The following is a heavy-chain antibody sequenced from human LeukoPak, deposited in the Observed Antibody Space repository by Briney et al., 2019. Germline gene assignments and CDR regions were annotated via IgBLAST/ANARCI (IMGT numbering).Heavy chain of an antibody. D-gene: IGHD2-2*01. CDR2: INHSGST. Sequence: SETLSLTCAVYGGSFSGYYWSWIRQPPGKGLEWNGAINHSGSTNYNPSLKSRVPISGDTSKNQFSLKLSSVTAADTAVYYCARSGLIVVVPAATAEGYNWFDPWGQGTLVTVSS. CDR3: ARSGLIVVVPAATAEGYNWFDP. J-gene: IGHJ5*02. CDR1: GGSFSGYY. V-gene: IGHV4-34*01.